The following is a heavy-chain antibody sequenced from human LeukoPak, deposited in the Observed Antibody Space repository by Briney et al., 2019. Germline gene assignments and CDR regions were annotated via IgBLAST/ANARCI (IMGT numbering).Heavy chain of an antibody. CDR1: GYTFTSYG. D-gene: IGHD6-19*01. CDR2: ISAYNGAT. Sequence: GASVKVPCKASGYTFTSYGISWVRQAPGQGLEWMGWISAYNGATNYAQKLQGRVTMTTDTSANTAYMELRSLTSDDTAVYYCARSPSSSGWYADYWGLGTLVTVSS. V-gene: IGHV1-18*01. CDR3: ARSPSSSGWYADY. J-gene: IGHJ4*02.